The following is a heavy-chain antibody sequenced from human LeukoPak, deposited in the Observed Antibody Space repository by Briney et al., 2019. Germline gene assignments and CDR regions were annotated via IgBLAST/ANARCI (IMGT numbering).Heavy chain of an antibody. CDR1: GFSFSDYY. Sequence: PGGSLRLSCAASGFSFSDYYMTWIRQAPGKRLEWISYISTSTKTIYYSDSVKGRFTISRDNAKNSLYLQMDGLRAEDTAVYYCARAQYRDSSAYYIFDYWGQGTLVTVSS. J-gene: IGHJ4*02. CDR3: ARAQYRDSSAYYIFDY. V-gene: IGHV3-11*01. CDR2: ISTSTKTI. D-gene: IGHD3-22*01.